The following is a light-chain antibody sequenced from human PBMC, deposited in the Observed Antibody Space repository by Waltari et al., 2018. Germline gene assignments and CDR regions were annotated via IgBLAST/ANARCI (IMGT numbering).Light chain of an antibody. V-gene: IGLV2-14*01. CDR2: GVD. CDR1: ISDVGGYNF. J-gene: IGLJ3*02. Sequence: QSALTQSASVSGSPGQTITISCTGTISDVGGYNFVSWYQQLPGKPPKLLIYGVDQRPSGVSLRFSGSKSATTATLTISGLQPEDEGDYFCSSYTARSTLVFGGGTKLTVL. CDR3: SSYTARSTLV.